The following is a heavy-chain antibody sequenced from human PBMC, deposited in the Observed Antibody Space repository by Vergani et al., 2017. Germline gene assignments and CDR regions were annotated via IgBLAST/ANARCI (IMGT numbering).Heavy chain of an antibody. Sequence: QVQLQQWGAGLLKPSETLSLTCAVYGGSFSGYYWSWICQPPGKGLGWIGEINHSGITNYNPSLKSRFTISVDTSKNQFSLKLRSVTAADTAVYYCARGSWGSYRYTDYWGQGTLVTVSS. CDR1: GGSFSGYY. CDR3: ARGSWGSYRYTDY. CDR2: INHSGIT. V-gene: IGHV4-34*01. J-gene: IGHJ4*02. D-gene: IGHD3-16*02.